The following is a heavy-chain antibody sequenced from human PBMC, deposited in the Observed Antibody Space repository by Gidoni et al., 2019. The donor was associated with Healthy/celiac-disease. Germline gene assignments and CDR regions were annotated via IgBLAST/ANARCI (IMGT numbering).Heavy chain of an antibody. D-gene: IGHD3-10*01. Sequence: EVQLLESGGGLVLPGGSLRLSCAASGFTFSSYAMSWVRQAPGKGLEWVSAIRGSGGSTYYADSVKGRFTISRDNSKNTLYLQMNSLRAEDTAVYYCAKRPYGSGSVDYLDYWGQGTLVTVSS. CDR1: GFTFSSYA. CDR2: IRGSGGST. CDR3: AKRPYGSGSVDYLDY. V-gene: IGHV3-23*01. J-gene: IGHJ4*02.